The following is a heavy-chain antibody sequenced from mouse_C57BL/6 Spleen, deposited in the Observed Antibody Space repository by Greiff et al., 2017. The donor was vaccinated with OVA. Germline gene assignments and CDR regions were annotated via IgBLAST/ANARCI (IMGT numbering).Heavy chain of an antibody. V-gene: IGHV10-3*01. D-gene: IGHD2-1*01. CDR3: VREGDGNAYAMDY. CDR2: ISRKSSNYAP. Sequence: EVMLVESGGGLVQPKGSLKLSCAASGFTFNTYAMHWVRQAPGKGLEWVARISRKSSNYAPYYADSVKDRFTISRDDSQSMLYLQMNNLKTEDTAMYYCVREGDGNAYAMDYWGRGTSVTVSS. CDR1: GFTFNTYA. J-gene: IGHJ4*01.